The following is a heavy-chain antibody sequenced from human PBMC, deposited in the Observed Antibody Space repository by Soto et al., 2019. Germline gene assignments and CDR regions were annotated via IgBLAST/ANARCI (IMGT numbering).Heavy chain of an antibody. CDR1: GGSFSGYY. Sequence: QVQLQQWGAGPLRPLETLSLPCGVSGGSFSGYYWAWIRQSPGKGLEWIGEINDRGSINYNPSLKSRVNSSVDTSKNHYSLNLRSVTAADTAVYYCARESHDILTGPPWVWYFDLWGRGTLVTVSS. J-gene: IGHJ2*01. V-gene: IGHV4-34*01. CDR3: ARESHDILTGPPWVWYFDL. D-gene: IGHD3-9*01. CDR2: INDRGSI.